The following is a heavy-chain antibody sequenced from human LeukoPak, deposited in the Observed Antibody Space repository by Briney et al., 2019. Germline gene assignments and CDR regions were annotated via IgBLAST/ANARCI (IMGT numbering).Heavy chain of an antibody. CDR1: GFTFSSYA. CDR3: ANRDQLLSFDY. Sequence: GGSLSLSCAASGFTFSSYAMTWVRQAPGKGLEWVSGISGSGGSTYYADSVKGRFTISRDNSKNTLYLQTNSLRAEDTAVYYCANRDQLLSFDYWGQGTLVTVSS. V-gene: IGHV3-23*01. J-gene: IGHJ4*02. CDR2: ISGSGGST. D-gene: IGHD2-2*01.